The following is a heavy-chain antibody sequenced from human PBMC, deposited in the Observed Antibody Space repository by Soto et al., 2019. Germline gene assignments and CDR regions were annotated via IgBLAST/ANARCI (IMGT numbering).Heavy chain of an antibody. J-gene: IGHJ6*04. V-gene: IGHV4-59*08. CDR3: ARHGSGYSFPLDV. D-gene: IGHD5-18*01. CDR2: IHNSGTT. CDR1: GGSISSYY. Sequence: SETLSLTCTVSGGSISSYYWSWIRQPPGKGLEWIAFIHNSGTTNYNPSLKGRLTISLDTPKNEFSLKLGSVTAADTAVYYCARHGSGYSFPLDVWGKGTTVTSPQ.